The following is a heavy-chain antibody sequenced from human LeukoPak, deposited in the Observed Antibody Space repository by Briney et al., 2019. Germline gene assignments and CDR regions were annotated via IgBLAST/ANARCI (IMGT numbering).Heavy chain of an antibody. Sequence: PSETLSLTCTVSGGTISSYYWSWIRQPPGKGLEWIAYIYYSGSTNYNPSLKSRVTISVDASKNQFSLKLSSVTAADTAVYYCARGSYGSNWFDPWGQGTLVTVSS. D-gene: IGHD5-18*01. V-gene: IGHV4-59*01. J-gene: IGHJ5*02. CDR2: IYYSGST. CDR3: ARGSYGSNWFDP. CDR1: GGTISSYY.